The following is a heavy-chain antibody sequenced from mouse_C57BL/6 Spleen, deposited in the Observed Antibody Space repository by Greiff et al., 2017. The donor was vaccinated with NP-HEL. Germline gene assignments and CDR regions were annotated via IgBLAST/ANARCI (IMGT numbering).Heavy chain of an antibody. CDR3: ARLEYGSNYFDY. Sequence: EVQVVESGPVLVKPGASVKMSCKASGYTFTDYYMNWVKQSHGKSLEWIGVINPYNGGTSYNQKFKGKATLTVDKSSSTAYMELNSLTSEDSAVYYCARLEYGSNYFDYWGQGTTLTVSS. D-gene: IGHD1-1*01. CDR1: GYTFTDYY. CDR2: INPYNGGT. J-gene: IGHJ2*01. V-gene: IGHV1-19*01.